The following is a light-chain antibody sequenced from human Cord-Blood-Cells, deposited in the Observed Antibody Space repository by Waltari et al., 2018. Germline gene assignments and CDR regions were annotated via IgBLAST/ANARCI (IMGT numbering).Light chain of an antibody. V-gene: IGLV2-14*01. CDR2: EVS. J-gene: IGLJ2*01. Sequence: SGSPGQSITISCTGTSSDVGGYNYVSWYQQHPGKAPKLMIYEVSNRPSGVSNRFSGSKSGNTASLTISVLQAEDEADYYCSSYTSSSTVVFGGGTKLTVL. CDR3: SSYTSSSTVV. CDR1: SSDVGGYNY.